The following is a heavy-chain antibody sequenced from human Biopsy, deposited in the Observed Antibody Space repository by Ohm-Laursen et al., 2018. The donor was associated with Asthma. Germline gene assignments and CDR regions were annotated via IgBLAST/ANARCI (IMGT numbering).Heavy chain of an antibody. Sequence: SLRLCCVASGFTVSTNGMCRVRPPPGKGLEWVSVIYSGGGTYYADPVQGRVTISRDNSKNTLSLQMNSLRAEDTAVYYCARAYGGSFFSGSFDIWGQGTMVTVSS. CDR1: GFTVSTNG. V-gene: IGHV3-53*01. J-gene: IGHJ3*02. D-gene: IGHD4-23*01. CDR3: ARAYGGSFFSGSFDI. CDR2: IYSGGGT.